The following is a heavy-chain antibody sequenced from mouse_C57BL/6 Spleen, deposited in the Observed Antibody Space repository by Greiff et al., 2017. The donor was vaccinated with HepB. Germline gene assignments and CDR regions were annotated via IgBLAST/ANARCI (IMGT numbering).Heavy chain of an antibody. D-gene: IGHD1-1*01. CDR2: IYPRSGNT. Sequence: QVQLQQSGAELARPGASVKLSCKASGYTFTSYGISWVKQRTGQGLEWIGEIYPRSGNTYYNENFKGKATLTADKSSSTAYMELRSLTSEASAVYFCASQEGSGSSPLDYWGQGTTLTVSS. J-gene: IGHJ2*01. V-gene: IGHV1-81*01. CDR1: GYTFTSYG. CDR3: ASQEGSGSSPLDY.